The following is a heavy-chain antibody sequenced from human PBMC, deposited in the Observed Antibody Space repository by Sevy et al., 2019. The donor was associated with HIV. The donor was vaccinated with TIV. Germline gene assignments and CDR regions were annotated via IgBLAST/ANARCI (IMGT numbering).Heavy chain of an antibody. D-gene: IGHD5-12*01. CDR1: GGSISSDSL. CDR3: AKTVESVYDWRYFDY. J-gene: IGHJ4*02. CDR2: IFHSGST. Sequence: SETLSLTCAVSGGSISSDSLWNWVRQPPGKGLEWIGQIFHSGSTKYNPSLKSRVTISVDKSKNQFSLKLNSVTAADTARYYRAKTVESVYDWRYFDYWGQGTLVTVSS. V-gene: IGHV4-4*02.